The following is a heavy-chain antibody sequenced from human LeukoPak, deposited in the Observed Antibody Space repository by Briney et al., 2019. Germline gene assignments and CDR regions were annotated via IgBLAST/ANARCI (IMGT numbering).Heavy chain of an antibody. Sequence: SETLSLTCTVSGGSISSYYWSWIRQPPGKGLEWIGYIYYSGSTNYNPSLKSRVTTSVDTSKNQFSLKLSSVTAADTAVYYCARDLGSSGWYWAYFDYWGQGTLVTVSS. V-gene: IGHV4-59*01. CDR1: GGSISSYY. CDR2: IYYSGST. D-gene: IGHD6-19*01. J-gene: IGHJ4*02. CDR3: ARDLGSSGWYWAYFDY.